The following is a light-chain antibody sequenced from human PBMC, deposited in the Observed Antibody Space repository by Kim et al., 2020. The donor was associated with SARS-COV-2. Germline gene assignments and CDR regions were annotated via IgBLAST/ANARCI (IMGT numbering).Light chain of an antibody. CDR1: NIGSKS. CDR2: YDS. CDR3: QVWDSSSDHRV. J-gene: IGLJ3*02. V-gene: IGLV3-21*04. Sequence: SYELTQPPSVSVAPGKPARITCGGNNIGSKSVHWYQQKPGQAPVLVIYYDSDRPSGIPERFSGSNSGNTATLTISRVEAGDEADYYCQVWDSSSDHRVFGGGTQLTVL.